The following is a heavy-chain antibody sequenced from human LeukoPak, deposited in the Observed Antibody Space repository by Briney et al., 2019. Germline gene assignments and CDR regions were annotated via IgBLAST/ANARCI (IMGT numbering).Heavy chain of an antibody. J-gene: IGHJ4*02. CDR1: GLTFSSSW. D-gene: IGHD3-10*01. CDR2: INQDGSEK. CDR3: VRDGSGWDY. V-gene: IGHV3-7*05. Sequence: GSLRLSCAASGLTFSSSWMTWVRQAPGKGLEWVANINQDGSEKNYVDSVKGRFTISRDNAKNLLYLQMNSLRAEDTAMYYCVRDGSGWDYWGQGILVTVSS.